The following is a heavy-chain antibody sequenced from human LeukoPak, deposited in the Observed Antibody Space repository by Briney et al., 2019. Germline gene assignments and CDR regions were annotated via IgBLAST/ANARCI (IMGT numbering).Heavy chain of an antibody. CDR2: IYYSGST. D-gene: IGHD2-2*01. CDR3: ARRYCSSTSCYPFDP. J-gene: IGHJ5*02. CDR1: GGSISTYY. V-gene: IGHV4-59*01. Sequence: PSETLSLTCSVSGGSISTYYWSWMRQPPGKGLEWIGYIYYSGSTNYNPSLKSRVTISVDTSKNQFSLKLSSVTAADTAVYYCARRYCSSTSCYPFDPWGQGTLVTVSS.